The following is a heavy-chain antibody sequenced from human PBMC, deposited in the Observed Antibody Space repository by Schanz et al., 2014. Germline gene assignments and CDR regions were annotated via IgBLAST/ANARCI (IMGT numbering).Heavy chain of an antibody. CDR1: EFTFSTDA. Sequence: DVHLLESGGGLVQPGGSLRLSCAASEFTFSTDAMSWVRQAPGKGLEWVSYVSRSTPDIYYADSVKGRFTMSRDNAKNTVFLQMNSLRAEDTAVYDCVRDSFFAFDDWGQGTLVTVSS. V-gene: IGHV3-48*01. CDR2: VSRSTPDI. J-gene: IGHJ4*02. D-gene: IGHD3-3*01. CDR3: VRDSFFAFDD.